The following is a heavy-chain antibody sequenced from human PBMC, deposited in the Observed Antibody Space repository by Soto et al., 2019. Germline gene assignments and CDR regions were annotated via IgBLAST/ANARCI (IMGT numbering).Heavy chain of an antibody. CDR2: IYYSGST. Sequence: QVQLQESGPGLVKPSQTLSLTCTVSGGSISSGDYYWSWIRQPPGKGLEWIGYIYYSGSTYYNPSLKSRVTISVDTSKNQFSLKLSSVTAADTAVYYCARAREGSGSYFDYYGMDVWGQGTTVTVSS. V-gene: IGHV4-30-4*01. D-gene: IGHD1-26*01. CDR1: GGSISSGDYY. CDR3: ARAREGSGSYFDYYGMDV. J-gene: IGHJ6*02.